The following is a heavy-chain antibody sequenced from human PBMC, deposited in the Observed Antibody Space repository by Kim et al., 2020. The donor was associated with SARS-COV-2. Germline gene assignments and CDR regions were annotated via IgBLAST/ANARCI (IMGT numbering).Heavy chain of an antibody. CDR3: ARRRVTMIVVVIKSGGMDV. D-gene: IGHD3-22*01. V-gene: IGHV4-34*01. CDR2: INHSGST. CDR1: GGSFSGYY. Sequence: SETLSLTCAVYGGSFSGYYWSWIRQPPGKGLEWIGEINHSGSTNYNPSLKSRVTISADTSKNQFSLKLSSVTAADTAAYYCARRRVTMIVVVIKSGGMDVWGQGTTVTVSS. J-gene: IGHJ6*02.